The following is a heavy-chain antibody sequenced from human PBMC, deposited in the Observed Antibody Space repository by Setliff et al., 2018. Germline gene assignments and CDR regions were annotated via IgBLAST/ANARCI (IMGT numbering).Heavy chain of an antibody. CDR3: ATVDIVATITGGYYFDY. CDR2: FDPEDGET. CDR1: GYTLTELS. D-gene: IGHD5-12*01. V-gene: IGHV1-24*01. J-gene: IGHJ4*02. Sequence: ASVKVSCKVSGYTLTELSRHWVRQAPGKGIEWMGGFDPEDGETIYAQKFQGRVTMTEDTSTDTAYMELSSLRSEDTAVYYCATVDIVATITGGYYFDYWGQGTLVTVSS.